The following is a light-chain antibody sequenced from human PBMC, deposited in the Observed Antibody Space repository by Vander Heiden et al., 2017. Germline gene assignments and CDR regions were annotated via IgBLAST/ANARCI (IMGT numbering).Light chain of an antibody. CDR1: HIGSES. V-gene: IGLV3-21*02. CDR3: QVWHSGTDQLV. Sequence: SYVLTQPPSVSVAPGQTARITCGGNHIGSESVHWYQQKPGQAPVLVVYDDSDRPSGIPERFSGSNSGSTATLIISRVEAGDESDYYCQVWHSGTDQLVFGGGTKLTVL. CDR2: DDS. J-gene: IGLJ2*01.